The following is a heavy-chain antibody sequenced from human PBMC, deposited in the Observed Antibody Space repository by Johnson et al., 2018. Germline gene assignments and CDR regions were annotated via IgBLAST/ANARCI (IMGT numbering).Heavy chain of an antibody. CDR1: GFTFSSYG. CDR3: AKDWGNYYYDMDV. V-gene: IGHV3-30*18. J-gene: IGHJ6*02. Sequence: VQLVESGGGVVQPGRSLRLSCAASGFTFSSYGMHWVRQAPGKGLEWVAVISYDGSNQYYADSVKGRYTIPRDNSKKTRYLQMDSLRAEDTAVYYCAKDWGNYYYDMDVWGQGTTVTVSS. CDR2: ISYDGSNQ. D-gene: IGHD3-16*01.